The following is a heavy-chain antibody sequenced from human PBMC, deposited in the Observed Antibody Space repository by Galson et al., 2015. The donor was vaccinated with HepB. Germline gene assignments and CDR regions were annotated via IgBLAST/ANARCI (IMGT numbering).Heavy chain of an antibody. V-gene: IGHV3-7*01. CDR1: GFTFSNSW. CDR3: ATWPAVVKDY. D-gene: IGHD3-22*01. Sequence: SLRLSCAASGFTFSNSWMRWVRQAPGKGLEWVANIKQDGSEKYYVDSVKGRFTISRDNANSSLYLQMNSLRAEDTAVYYCATWPAVVKDYWGQGTLVTVSS. CDR2: IKQDGSEK. J-gene: IGHJ4*02.